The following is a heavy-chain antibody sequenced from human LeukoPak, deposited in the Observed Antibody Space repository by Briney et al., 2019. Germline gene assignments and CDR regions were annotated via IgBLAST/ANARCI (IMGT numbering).Heavy chain of an antibody. J-gene: IGHJ4*02. CDR3: ARGIRDCSRTTCYQPFDY. D-gene: IGHD2-2*01. Sequence: GGSLRLSCAASGLIVSNNYMSWIRQAPGKGLEWVSIVYSGGHTYYADSVKGRFTISRDKSKNTLYLQMSSLRAEDTAVYYCARGIRDCSRTTCYQPFDYWGQGALVTVSS. CDR2: VYSGGHT. CDR1: GLIVSNNY. V-gene: IGHV3-53*01.